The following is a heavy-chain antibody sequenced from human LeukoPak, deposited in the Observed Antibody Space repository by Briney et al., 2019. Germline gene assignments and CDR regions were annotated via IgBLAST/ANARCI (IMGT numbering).Heavy chain of an antibody. CDR2: ISFDGSNK. CDR3: AKESGGTTVQPINY. Sequence: GGSLRLSCAASGFTFSSYTIHWVRQPPGKGLEWVAVISFDGSNKYYADSVKGRFTISRDNSKNTLYLQMNSLRAEDTAVYYCAKESGGTTVQPINYWGQGTLVTVSS. J-gene: IGHJ4*02. CDR1: GFTFSSYT. V-gene: IGHV3-30-3*02. D-gene: IGHD4-11*01.